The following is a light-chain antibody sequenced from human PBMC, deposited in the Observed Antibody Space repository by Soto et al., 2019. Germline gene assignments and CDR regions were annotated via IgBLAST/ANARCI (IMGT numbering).Light chain of an antibody. CDR3: SSYTSSSTRV. J-gene: IGLJ3*02. Sequence: QSALTQPASVSGSPGQSITISCTGTSSDVGGYNYVSWYQHHPGKAPKLMIYEVSNRPSGVSNRFSGSKSGNTVSLTISGLQAEDEADYYCSSYTSSSTRVFGGGTKVTVL. CDR2: EVS. CDR1: SSDVGGYNY. V-gene: IGLV2-14*01.